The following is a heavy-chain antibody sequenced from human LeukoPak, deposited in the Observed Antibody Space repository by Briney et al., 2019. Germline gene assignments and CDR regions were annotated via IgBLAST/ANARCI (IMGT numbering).Heavy chain of an antibody. D-gene: IGHD3-10*01. CDR2: IYSGGST. Sequence: GGSLRLSCAASGLTISNSFMGWVRQTPGKGLEWVSLIYSGGSTYSADSVKGRFIISRDNSKNTLHLQMNSLRAEDTAVYYCARDTDYYGSGRHGYFDHCGQGTLVSVSS. CDR1: GLTISNSF. J-gene: IGHJ1*01. V-gene: IGHV3-66*01. CDR3: ARDTDYYGSGRHGYFDH.